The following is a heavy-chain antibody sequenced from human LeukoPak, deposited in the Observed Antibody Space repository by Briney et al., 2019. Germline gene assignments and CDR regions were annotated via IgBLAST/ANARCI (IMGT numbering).Heavy chain of an antibody. CDR1: GFTVSSNY. CDR3: ANEPGAGYSSSWFFDY. Sequence: GGSLRLSCAASGFTVSSNYMSWVRQAPGKGLEWVSAISGSGGSTYYADSVKGRFTISRDNSKNTLYLQMNSLRAEDTAVYYCANEPGAGYSSSWFFDYWGQGTLVTVSS. D-gene: IGHD6-13*01. J-gene: IGHJ4*02. CDR2: ISGSGGST. V-gene: IGHV3-23*01.